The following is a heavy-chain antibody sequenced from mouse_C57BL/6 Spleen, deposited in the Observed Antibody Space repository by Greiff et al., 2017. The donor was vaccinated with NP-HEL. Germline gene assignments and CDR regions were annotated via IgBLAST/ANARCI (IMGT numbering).Heavy chain of an antibody. CDR1: GYAFSSSW. Sequence: VQLQQSGPELVKPGASVKISCKASGYAFSSSWMNWVKQRPGKGLEWIGRIYPGDGDTNYNGKFKGKVTLTADKSSSTAYMQLSSLTSEDSAVYFCARSTSTPSMDYWGQGTAVTVSS. J-gene: IGHJ4*01. CDR2: IYPGDGDT. V-gene: IGHV1-82*01. CDR3: ARSTSTPSMDY. D-gene: IGHD2-1*01.